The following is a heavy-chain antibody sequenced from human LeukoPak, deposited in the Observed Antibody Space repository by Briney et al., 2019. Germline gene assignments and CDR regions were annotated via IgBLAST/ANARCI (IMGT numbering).Heavy chain of an antibody. J-gene: IGHJ4*02. CDR2: INHSGST. D-gene: IGHD5-18*01. Sequence: PSETLSLTCTVSGGSISSSSYYWGWIRQPPGKGLEWIGEINHSGSTNYNPSLKSRVTISVDTSKNQFSLKLSSVTAADTAVYYCARRYSYGYGYWGQGTLVTVSS. CDR3: ARRYSYGYGY. CDR1: GGSISSSSYY. V-gene: IGHV4-39*07.